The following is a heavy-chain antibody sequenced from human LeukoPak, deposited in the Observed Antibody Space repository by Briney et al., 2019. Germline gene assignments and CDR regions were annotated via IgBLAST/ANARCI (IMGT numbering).Heavy chain of an antibody. CDR1: GYTFTGYY. D-gene: IGHD6-6*01. Sequence: ASVKVSCKASGYTFTGYYMHWVRQAPGQGLEWMGWINPNSGGTNYAQKFQGRVTMTRGTSISTAYMELSRLRSDDTAVYYCARESSDSSSGTSDYWGQGTLVTVSS. CDR2: INPNSGGT. CDR3: ARESSDSSSGTSDY. J-gene: IGHJ4*02. V-gene: IGHV1-2*02.